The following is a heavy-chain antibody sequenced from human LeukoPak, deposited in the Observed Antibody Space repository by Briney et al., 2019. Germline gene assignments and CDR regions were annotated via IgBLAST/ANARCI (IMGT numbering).Heavy chain of an antibody. J-gene: IGHJ6*02. Sequence: AGGSLRLSCAASGFTFSNYAMHWVRQAPGKGLEWVAVISYAGNNQYYADSVKGRFTISRDKSKNTLYLQMNSLMVEDTAVYYCARDAYGMDVWGQGTTVTVSS. CDR1: GFTFSNYA. V-gene: IGHV3-30*04. CDR2: ISYAGNNQ. CDR3: ARDAYGMDV.